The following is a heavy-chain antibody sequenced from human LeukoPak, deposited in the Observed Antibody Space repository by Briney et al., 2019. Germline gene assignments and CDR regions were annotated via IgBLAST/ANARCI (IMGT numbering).Heavy chain of an antibody. Sequence: SVKLSCKASGGTFSSYAISWVRQAPGQGLEWMGRIIPILGIANYAQKFQGRVTITANKSTTTAYMELSSLRSEDTAVYYCARGGIVVVAAVSFDYWGQGTLVTVSS. D-gene: IGHD2-15*01. CDR2: IIPILGIA. V-gene: IGHV1-69*04. J-gene: IGHJ4*02. CDR3: ARGGIVVVAAVSFDY. CDR1: GGTFSSYA.